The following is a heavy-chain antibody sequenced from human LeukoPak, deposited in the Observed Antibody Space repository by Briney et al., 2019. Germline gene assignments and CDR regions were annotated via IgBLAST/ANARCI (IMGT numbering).Heavy chain of an antibody. CDR3: GGRGNSDNGYFDY. CDR1: GGSFSGYY. V-gene: IGHV4-34*01. J-gene: IGHJ4*02. Sequence: PSETLSLTCAVYGGSFSGYYWSWIRQPPGEGLEWIGEINHSGSTNYNPSLKSRVTISVDTSKNQFSLKLSSVTAADTAVYYCGGRGNSDNGYFDYWGQGTLVTVSS. D-gene: IGHD3-10*01. CDR2: INHSGST.